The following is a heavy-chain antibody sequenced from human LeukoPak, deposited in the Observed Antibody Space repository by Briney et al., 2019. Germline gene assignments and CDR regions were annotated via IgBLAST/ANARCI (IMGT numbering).Heavy chain of an antibody. D-gene: IGHD2-2*01. CDR3: SRVVGGCSSTSCYGGYAFDI. Sequence: GASVKVSCKASGYTFTAYYMHWVRQAPGQGLEWMGRINPNSGGTNYAQKFQGRVTMTRDTSISTAYMDLSRLRSDDTAVYYCSRVVGGCSSTSCYGGYAFDIWGQGTMVTVSS. J-gene: IGHJ3*02. CDR2: INPNSGGT. CDR1: GYTFTAYY. V-gene: IGHV1-2*06.